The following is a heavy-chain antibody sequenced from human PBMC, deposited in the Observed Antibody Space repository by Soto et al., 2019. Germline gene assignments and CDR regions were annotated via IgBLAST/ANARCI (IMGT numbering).Heavy chain of an antibody. V-gene: IGHV4-59*01. CDR3: ARCPLSAGYLHYYSMDV. CDR1: GGSISSYY. D-gene: IGHD6-13*01. CDR2: IYDSGRT. Sequence: SETLSLTCTVSGGSISSYYWDWIRQAPGKGLEWIGYIYDSGRTNYNPSLKSRVTISGDTSKNQFSLKLSSVTAADTAVYYCARCPLSAGYLHYYSMDVWGKGTTVTVSS. J-gene: IGHJ6*03.